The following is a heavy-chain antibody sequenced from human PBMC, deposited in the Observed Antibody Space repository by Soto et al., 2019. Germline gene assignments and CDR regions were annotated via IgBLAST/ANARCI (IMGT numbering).Heavy chain of an antibody. CDR1: GGSISSGGYY. J-gene: IGHJ6*02. CDR3: ARDSAYNYYGMDV. CDR2: IYYSGST. D-gene: IGHD1-20*01. Sequence: SETLSLTCTVSGGSISSGGYYWSWIRQHPGKGLEWIGYIYYSGSTYYNPSLKSRVTISVDTSKNQFSLKLSSVTAADTAVYYCARDSAYNYYGMDVWGQGTTVTVSS. V-gene: IGHV4-31*03.